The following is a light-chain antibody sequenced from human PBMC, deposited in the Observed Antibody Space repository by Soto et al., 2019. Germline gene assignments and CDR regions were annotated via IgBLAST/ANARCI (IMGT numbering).Light chain of an antibody. CDR2: GAS. J-gene: IGKJ2*01. CDR3: QQYNNWPPLYT. CDR1: QSVSSN. Sequence: EIVMTQSPATLSVSRGERATLSCRASQSVSSNLAWYQQKPGQAPRLLIHGASTRATGIPARFSGSGSGTEVTLTISSLQSEDFAVYYCQQYNNWPPLYTFGQGTKLQIK. V-gene: IGKV3-15*01.